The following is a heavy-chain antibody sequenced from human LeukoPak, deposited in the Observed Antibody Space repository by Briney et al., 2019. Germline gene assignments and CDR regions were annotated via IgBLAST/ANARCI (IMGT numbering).Heavy chain of an antibody. CDR3: ARDTFYSSGVYGLDV. CDR1: GFILSSYG. J-gene: IGHJ6*02. CDR2: IYYDGSNK. D-gene: IGHD3-22*01. V-gene: IGHV3-33*01. Sequence: GGSLRLPCAASGFILSSYGMHWVRQAPGKGLEWVAVIYYDGSNKYYADSVKGRFTISRDNSKNTLFLQMSSLRAEDTAVYYCARDTFYSSGVYGLDVWGQGTTVTVSS.